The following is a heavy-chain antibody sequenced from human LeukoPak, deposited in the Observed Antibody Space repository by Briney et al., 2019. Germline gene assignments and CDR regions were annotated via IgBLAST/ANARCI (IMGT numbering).Heavy chain of an antibody. CDR3: ARDALRDDAFDI. CDR1: GFTFSSYH. V-gene: IGHV3-21*04. J-gene: IGHJ3*02. Sequence: GGSLRLSSKASGFTFSSYHMNWVRQAPGKGLEGVSSISSSSVYTHYADSVKGRITISRDNGKNSLYLQMNSLTAEDTALYYCARDALRDDAFDIWGQGTMVTVSS. CDR2: ISSSSVYT.